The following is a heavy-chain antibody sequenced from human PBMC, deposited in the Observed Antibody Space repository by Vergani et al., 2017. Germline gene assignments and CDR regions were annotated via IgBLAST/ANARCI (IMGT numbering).Heavy chain of an antibody. CDR1: GFTFSSYA. CDR3: ARDSYGNWYFDL. CDR2: ISGSGGST. V-gene: IGHV3-23*01. D-gene: IGHD3-10*01. Sequence: EVQLLESGGGLVQPGGSLRLSCAASGFTFSSYAMSWVRQAPGKGLEWVSAISGSGGSTYYADSVKGRFTISRDNSKNTLYLQMNSLRAEDTAVYYCARDSYGNWYFDLWGRGTLVTVSS. J-gene: IGHJ2*01.